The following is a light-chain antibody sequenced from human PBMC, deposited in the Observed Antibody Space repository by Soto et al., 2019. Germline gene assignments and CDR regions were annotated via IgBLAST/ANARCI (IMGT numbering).Light chain of an antibody. Sequence: QSALTQPPSASGSPGQSVTISCTGTSSDVGSYNYVSWYQQHPGKAPKLMIYEVTKRPSGVPDRFSGSKSGNTASLTVSGLQAEDEADYYCTSYAGSNNFGFFGPGTKRTVL. V-gene: IGLV2-8*01. CDR2: EVT. J-gene: IGLJ1*01. CDR3: TSYAGSNNFGF. CDR1: SSDVGSYNY.